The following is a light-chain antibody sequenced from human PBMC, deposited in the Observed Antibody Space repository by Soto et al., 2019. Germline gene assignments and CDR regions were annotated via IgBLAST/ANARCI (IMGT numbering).Light chain of an antibody. CDR2: SAS. CDR3: QRYDSAPWT. J-gene: IGKJ1*01. V-gene: IGKV1-27*01. Sequence: DIQMTQSPSSLSASVGDKVTITCRASQCFSNYLAWYQQKPGKVPTLLIYSASTLQSGVPSRFSGSGSGTAFTLTISSLQPEDVATYYCQRYDSAPWTFGQGTKVEIK. CDR1: QCFSNY.